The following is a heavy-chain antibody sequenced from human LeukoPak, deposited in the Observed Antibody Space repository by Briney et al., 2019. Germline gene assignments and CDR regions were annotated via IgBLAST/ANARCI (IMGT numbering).Heavy chain of an antibody. CDR3: AREGLIAVADYYYYGMDV. V-gene: IGHV4-61*08. Sequence: SQTLSLTCTVSGGSISSGGYYWSWIRQPPGKGLEWIGYIYYSGSTNYNPSLKSRVTISVDTSKNQFSLKLSSVTAADTAVYYCAREGLIAVADYYYYGMDVWGQGTTVTVSS. CDR1: GGSISSGGYY. D-gene: IGHD6-19*01. CDR2: IYYSGST. J-gene: IGHJ6*02.